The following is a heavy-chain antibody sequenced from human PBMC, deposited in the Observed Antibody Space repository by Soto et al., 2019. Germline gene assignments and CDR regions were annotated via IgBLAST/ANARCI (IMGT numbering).Heavy chain of an antibody. Sequence: SVKVSFKASGGTFSSYAISWVRQAPGQGLEWMGGIIPIFGTANYAQKFQGRVTITADESTSTAYMELSSLRSEDTAVYYCARTDIVVVVATEEEYFQHWGQGTLVTVSS. J-gene: IGHJ1*01. CDR3: ARTDIVVVVATEEEYFQH. CDR1: GGTFSSYA. D-gene: IGHD2-15*01. CDR2: IIPIFGTA. V-gene: IGHV1-69*13.